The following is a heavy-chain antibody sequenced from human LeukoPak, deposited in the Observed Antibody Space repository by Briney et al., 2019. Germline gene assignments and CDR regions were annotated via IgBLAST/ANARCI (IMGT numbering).Heavy chain of an antibody. CDR1: GFTFRSFA. CDR3: ARDRGGIGYYMDV. J-gene: IGHJ6*03. Sequence: GGSLRLSCAVSGFTFRSFAMNRVRQAPGKGLEWVSYISSSSGNIYYADSVKGRFTISRDNAKTSLYLQMNSLRAEDTALYYCARDRGGIGYYMDVWGKGTTATVSS. CDR2: ISSSSGNI. V-gene: IGHV3-48*01. D-gene: IGHD3-16*02.